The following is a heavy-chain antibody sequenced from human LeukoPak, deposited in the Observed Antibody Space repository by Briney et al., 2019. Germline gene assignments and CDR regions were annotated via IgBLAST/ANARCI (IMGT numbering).Heavy chain of an antibody. Sequence: ASVKVSCKASGYTFTNYYLHWVRQAPGQGLAWMGIISPSGDTTRYVEKFQGRVTMTRDTSASTVYMELSSLRSEDTAVYYCARGGYSESFYNPRSYGMDVWGQGTTVIVSS. V-gene: IGHV1-46*01. CDR2: ISPSGDTT. J-gene: IGHJ6*02. D-gene: IGHD3-10*01. CDR3: ARGGYSESFYNPRSYGMDV. CDR1: GYTFTNYY.